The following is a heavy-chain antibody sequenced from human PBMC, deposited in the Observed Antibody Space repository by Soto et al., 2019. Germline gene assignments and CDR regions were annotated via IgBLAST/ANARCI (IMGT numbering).Heavy chain of an antibody. CDR1: GYIFSRYG. CDR2: ISGYNGNT. D-gene: IGHD6-13*01. V-gene: IGHV1-18*04. CDR3: AREAAAERNYYGLDV. J-gene: IGHJ6*02. Sequence: GPEVRKPGASVKVSCKASGYIFSRYGISWVRQAPGQGLEWMAWISGYNGNTKFGERVQGRVNVTTDTSTSTAYMELRSLRSDDTAVYYCAREAAAERNYYGLDVWGQGTTVIVSS.